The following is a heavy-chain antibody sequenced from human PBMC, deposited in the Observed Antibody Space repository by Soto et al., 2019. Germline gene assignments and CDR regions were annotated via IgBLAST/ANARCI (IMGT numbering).Heavy chain of an antibody. V-gene: IGHV1-46*01. CDR2: INPSGGST. CDR1: GYTVTSSY. CDR3: KRERARDLDY. J-gene: IGHJ4*02. Sequence: QVQLVQSGAEVKKPWASLKVSCKASGYTVTSSYMHGVRQAHGQGLEWMGLINPSGGSTSYAQNCQGSVTMTRDTSTSTVYMELRSLRSEDTALYYCKRERARDLDYWGQGTLVTVSA.